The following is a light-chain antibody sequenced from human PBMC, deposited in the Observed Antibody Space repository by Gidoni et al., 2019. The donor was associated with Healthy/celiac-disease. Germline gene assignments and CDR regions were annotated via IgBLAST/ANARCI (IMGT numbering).Light chain of an antibody. Sequence: DIQMTQSPSTLSASVGDRVTITCRASQSISSWLAWYQQKPGKAPKLLIDKASSLESGVPSMFSGSGSGTEFTLTISSLQPDDFATYYCQQYNSYSYTFGQGTKLEIK. CDR3: QQYNSYSYT. J-gene: IGKJ2*01. CDR2: KAS. V-gene: IGKV1-5*03. CDR1: QSISSW.